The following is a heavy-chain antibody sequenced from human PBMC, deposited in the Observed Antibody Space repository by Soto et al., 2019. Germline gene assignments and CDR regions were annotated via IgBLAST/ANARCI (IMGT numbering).Heavy chain of an antibody. V-gene: IGHV1-46*01. CDR3: ARVGMVRGILIQKTLTSHPDY. Sequence: QVHLVQSGAEVKKPGASVKVSCEASGYTFTIYYIHWVRQAPGQGLEWMGIINPSDGSTTYAQKFQGRVTMTRDTSTSTVYMELSSLRSEDTAVYYCARVGMVRGILIQKTLTSHPDYWGQGTLVTVSS. CDR1: GYTFTIYY. J-gene: IGHJ4*02. D-gene: IGHD3-10*01. CDR2: INPSDGST.